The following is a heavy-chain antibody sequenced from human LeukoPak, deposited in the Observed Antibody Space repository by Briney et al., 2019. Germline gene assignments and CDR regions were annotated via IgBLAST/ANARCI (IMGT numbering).Heavy chain of an antibody. D-gene: IGHD3-10*01. Sequence: SVKVSCKASGYTFTYYDIHWVRQAPGQGLEWMGRINPKSGGTHYEQKFQERVTMTRDVFINTAYIELSRLRPDDTALYYCARNDNNYFGSGSYPPDYWGQGTLVIVSS. CDR2: INPKSGGT. CDR3: ARNDNNYFGSGSYPPDY. CDR1: GYTFTYYD. V-gene: IGHV1-2*06. J-gene: IGHJ4*02.